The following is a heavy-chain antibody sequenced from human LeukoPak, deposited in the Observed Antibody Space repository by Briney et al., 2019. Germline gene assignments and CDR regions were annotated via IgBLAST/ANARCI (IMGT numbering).Heavy chain of an antibody. J-gene: IGHJ6*02. CDR3: TTDAAPALHDQYGMDV. V-gene: IGHV3-15*01. Sequence: GGSLRLSCAASGFTFSNAWMSWVRQAPGKGLEWVGRIKSKTDGGTTDYAAPVKGRFTISRDDSKNTLCLQMNSLKTEDTAVYYCTTDAAPALHDQYGMDVWGQGTTVTVSS. D-gene: IGHD6-13*01. CDR1: GFTFSNAW. CDR2: IKSKTDGGTT.